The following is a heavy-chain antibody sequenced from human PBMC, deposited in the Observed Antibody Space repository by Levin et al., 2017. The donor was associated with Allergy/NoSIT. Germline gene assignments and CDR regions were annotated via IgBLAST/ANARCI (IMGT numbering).Heavy chain of an antibody. CDR3: ATQCSGGSCYQY. D-gene: IGHD2-15*01. CDR1: GFTFINAW. CDR2: IKSKTDGGST. V-gene: IGHV3-15*01. J-gene: IGHJ4*02. Sequence: PGGSLRLSCAASGFTFINAWMTWVRQAPGKGLEWVGRIKSKTDGGSTDYAAPVKGRFTISRDDSENTLYLQMNSLKTEDTAVYYCATQCSGGSCYQYWGQGTLVTVSS.